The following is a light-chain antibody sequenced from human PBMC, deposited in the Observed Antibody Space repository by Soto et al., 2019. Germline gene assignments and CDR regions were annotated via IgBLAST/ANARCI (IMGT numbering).Light chain of an antibody. CDR3: QQYANWPPVI. CDR2: AAS. J-gene: IGKJ4*01. V-gene: IGKV3-15*01. Sequence: EMVMTQSPTTLSVSNGERVPLSCMASQSVSGKVAWYQQKPGQPPSLLVYAASTRATGVPARFSGSGSGTEFTLTITSLQSEDFAVYFCQQYANWPPVIFGGGTKVDI. CDR1: QSVSGK.